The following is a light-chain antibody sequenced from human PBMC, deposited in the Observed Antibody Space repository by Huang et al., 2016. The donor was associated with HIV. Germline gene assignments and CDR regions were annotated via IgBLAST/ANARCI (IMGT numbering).Light chain of an antibody. CDR2: DAS. Sequence: EIVMTQSPGTLSVSPGERATLSCRASQRGRSNLAWYQQKPGQAPRLLSYDASTRATGVPARFSGSGSGTQFTLSISSLQSEDFAVYYCQQYDNWPPFTFGPGTKVDIK. J-gene: IGKJ3*01. V-gene: IGKV3-15*01. CDR1: QRGRSN. CDR3: QQYDNWPPFT.